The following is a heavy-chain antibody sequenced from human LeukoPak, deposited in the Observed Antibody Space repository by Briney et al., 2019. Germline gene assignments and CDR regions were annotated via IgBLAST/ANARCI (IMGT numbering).Heavy chain of an antibody. Sequence: SETLSLTCTVSGGSISSSSYYWGCIRQPPGNGLEWTGSIYYSGSTYYNPSLKSRVTISVDTSKNQLSLKLSSVTAADTAVYYCARRMLAYCGGDCYSHWFDPWGQGTLVTVSS. V-gene: IGHV4-39*01. D-gene: IGHD2-21*02. CDR2: IYYSGST. CDR1: GGSISSSSYY. J-gene: IGHJ5*02. CDR3: ARRMLAYCGGDCYSHWFDP.